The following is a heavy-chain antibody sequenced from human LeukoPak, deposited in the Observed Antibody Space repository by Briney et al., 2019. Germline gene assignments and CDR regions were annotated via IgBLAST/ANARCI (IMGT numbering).Heavy chain of an antibody. CDR3: ARVGIAVAGTYYYYYMDV. CDR1: GGSISSYY. J-gene: IGHJ6*03. D-gene: IGHD6-19*01. CDR2: IYYSGST. V-gene: IGHV4-59*01. Sequence: PSETLSLTCTVSGGSISSYYWSWIRQPPGKGLEWIGYIYYSGSTNYNPSLKSRVTISVDTSKNQFSLKLSSVTAADTAVYYCARVGIAVAGTYYYYYMDVWGKGTTVTISS.